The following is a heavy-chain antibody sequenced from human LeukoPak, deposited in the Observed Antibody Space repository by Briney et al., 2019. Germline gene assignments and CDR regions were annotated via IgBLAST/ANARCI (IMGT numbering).Heavy chain of an antibody. CDR3: AREWDLVPDY. Sequence: GASVKVSCKASGYTFTSYGITWVRQAPGQGLEWMGRISAYNGNTNYAQKFQGRITMTTDTSTSTAYMELRSLRSDDTAVYYCAREWDLVPDYWGQGTLVTVSS. J-gene: IGHJ4*02. CDR1: GYTFTSYG. D-gene: IGHD1-26*01. V-gene: IGHV1-18*01. CDR2: ISAYNGNT.